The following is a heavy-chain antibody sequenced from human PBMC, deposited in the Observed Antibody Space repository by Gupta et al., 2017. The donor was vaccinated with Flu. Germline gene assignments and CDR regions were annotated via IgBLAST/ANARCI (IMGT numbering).Heavy chain of an antibody. D-gene: IGHD3-10*01. J-gene: IGHJ4*02. CDR2: ISAYNGNT. V-gene: IGHV1-18*01. Sequence: QVQLVQSGAEVKKPGASVKVSCKASGYTFTSYGISWVRPAPGQGLEWMGWISAYNGNTNYAQKLQGRVTMTTDTSTSTAYMELRSLRSDDTAVYYCARDFALTVSPGEPFDYWGQGTLVTVSS. CDR1: GYTFTSYG. CDR3: ARDFALTVSPGEPFDY.